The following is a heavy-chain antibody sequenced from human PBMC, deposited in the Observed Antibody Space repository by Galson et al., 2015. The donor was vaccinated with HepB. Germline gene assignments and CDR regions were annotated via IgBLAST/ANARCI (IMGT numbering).Heavy chain of an antibody. J-gene: IGHJ3*02. CDR2: IKANSGGT. CDR3: ARDSRPGWTDAFDI. D-gene: IGHD6-19*01. CDR1: GYPFTDYY. Sequence: SVKVSCKASGYPFTDYYMHWVRQAPGQGLEWMGWIKANSGGTIYAQKFQGRVTMTRDTSISTAYMELTNLTTDDTAVHYCARDSRPGWTDAFDIWGQGTMVTVSS. V-gene: IGHV1-2*02.